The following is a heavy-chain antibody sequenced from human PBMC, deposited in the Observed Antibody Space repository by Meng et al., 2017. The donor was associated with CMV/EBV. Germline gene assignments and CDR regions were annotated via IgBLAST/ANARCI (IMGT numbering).Heavy chain of an antibody. J-gene: IGHJ5*02. CDR3: AHKGRRMAAAGINWFDP. Sequence: IASHDSVSPSVTPHQTLTLTGPFSESARRTSGWGVGSIRHPPGKALEWLALIYWDDDKRYSPSLKSRLTITKDTSKNQVVLTMTNMDPVDTATYYCAHKGRRMAAAGINWFDPWGQGTLVTVSS. CDR2: IYWDDDK. CDR1: ESARRTSGWG. D-gene: IGHD6-13*01. V-gene: IGHV2-5*02.